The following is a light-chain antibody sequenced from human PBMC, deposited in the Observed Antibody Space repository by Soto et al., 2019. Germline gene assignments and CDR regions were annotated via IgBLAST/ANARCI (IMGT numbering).Light chain of an antibody. CDR2: EVN. CDR3: GSYTSPDPPFV. Sequence: QSALAQPSSVSGSPGQSITISCTGTSTDVGGYNYVSWYQHHPGKGPKLIIYEVNNRPSGVSDRFSGSKSGNKASLTISNLEAEDESDYYCGSYTSPDPPFVFGTGTKVTVL. V-gene: IGLV2-14*01. CDR1: STDVGGYNY. J-gene: IGLJ1*01.